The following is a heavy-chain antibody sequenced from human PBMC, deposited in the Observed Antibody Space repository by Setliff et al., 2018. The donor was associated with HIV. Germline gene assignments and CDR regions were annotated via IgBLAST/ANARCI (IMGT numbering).Heavy chain of an antibody. CDR3: AKTTPSSIRSPYYYYMDV. CDR2: ISGSGATT. J-gene: IGHJ6*03. V-gene: IGHV3-23*01. CDR1: GFTFGKVW. Sequence: GGSLRLSCAASGFTFGKVWMNWVRQAPGKGLEWVARISGSGATTNYADSVKGRFTISRDNAKNTLYLQMSTLRAEDTAVYYCAKTTPSSIRSPYYYYMDVWGKGTTVTVSS. D-gene: IGHD6-13*01.